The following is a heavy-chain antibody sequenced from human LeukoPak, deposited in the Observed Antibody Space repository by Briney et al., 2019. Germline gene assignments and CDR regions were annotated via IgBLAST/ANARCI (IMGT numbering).Heavy chain of an antibody. J-gene: IGHJ5*02. Sequence: SETLSLTCAVYGGSFSGYYWSWIRQPPGKGLEWIGEINHSGSTNYNPSLKSRVTISVDTSKNQFSLKLSSVTAADTAVYYCARVSGRGFDPWGQGTLVTVSS. CDR2: INHSGST. CDR1: GGSFSGYY. D-gene: IGHD1-14*01. V-gene: IGHV4-34*01. CDR3: ARVSGRGFDP.